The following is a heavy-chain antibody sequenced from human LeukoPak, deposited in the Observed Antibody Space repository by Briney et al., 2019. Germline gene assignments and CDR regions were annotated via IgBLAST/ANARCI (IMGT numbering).Heavy chain of an antibody. CDR2: ISYDGSNK. V-gene: IGHV3-30*18. D-gene: IGHD3-22*01. J-gene: IGHJ6*02. CDR1: GFTFSSYG. Sequence: GGSLRLSCAASGFTFSSYGMHWVRQAPGKGPEWVAVISYDGSNKYYADSVKGRFTISRDNSKNTLYLQMNSLRAEDTAVYYCAKRAYYYDSSGYSRYYGMDVWGQGTTVTVSS. CDR3: AKRAYYYDSSGYSRYYGMDV.